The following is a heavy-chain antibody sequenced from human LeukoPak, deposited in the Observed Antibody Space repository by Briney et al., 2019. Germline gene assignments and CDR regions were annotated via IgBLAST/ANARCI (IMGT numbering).Heavy chain of an antibody. Sequence: ASVKVSCKASGYTFTSYGIGWVRRAPGQGLEWMGWISAYNGNTNYAQKLQGRVTMTTDTSTSTAYMELRSLRSDDTAVYYCARFYCTNGVCRFDYWGQGTLVTVSS. CDR3: ARFYCTNGVCRFDY. D-gene: IGHD2-8*01. V-gene: IGHV1-18*01. CDR1: GYTFTSYG. CDR2: ISAYNGNT. J-gene: IGHJ4*02.